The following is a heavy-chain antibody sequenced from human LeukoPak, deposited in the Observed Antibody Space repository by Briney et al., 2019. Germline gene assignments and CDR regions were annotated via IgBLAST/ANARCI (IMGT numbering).Heavy chain of an antibody. V-gene: IGHV4-39*07. CDR3: ARAPLGGELKGLFDY. J-gene: IGHJ4*02. D-gene: IGHD1-26*01. CDR2: IYYSGST. CDR1: GGSISSSSYY. Sequence: SETLSLTCTVSGGSISSSSYYWGWIRQPPGKGLEWIGSIYYSGSTYYNPSLKSRVTISVDASKNQFSLKLSSVTAADTAVYYCARAPLGGELKGLFDYWGQGTLVTVSS.